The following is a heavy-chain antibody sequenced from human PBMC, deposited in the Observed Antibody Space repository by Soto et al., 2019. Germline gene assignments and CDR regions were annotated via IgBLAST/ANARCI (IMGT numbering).Heavy chain of an antibody. CDR1: GFTFSMYS. CDR2: IPQDGVDG. CDR3: ARDHLILPAHDFFYGSDV. D-gene: IGHD2-21*02. J-gene: IGHJ6*02. V-gene: IGHV3-7*03. Sequence: DVKLVESGGGLVQPGDSLRLSCEVSGFTFSMYSMSWVRQSPGKGLEWVAKIPQDGVDGHYADSVKGRFIISRDNDKNSLHLQLNNLRAEDTAFYYCARDHLILPAHDFFYGSDVWGRGATVTVSS.